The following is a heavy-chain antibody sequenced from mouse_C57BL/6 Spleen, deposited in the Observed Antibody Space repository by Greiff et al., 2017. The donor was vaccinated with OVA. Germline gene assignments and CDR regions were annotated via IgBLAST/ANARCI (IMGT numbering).Heavy chain of an antibody. J-gene: IGHJ3*01. CDR1: GYTFTDYY. Sequence: EVQLQQSGPELVKPGASVKISCKASGYTFTDYYMNWVKQSHGKSLEWIGDINPNNGGTSYNQKFKGKATLTVDKSSSTAYMELRSLTSEDSAVYYGARRSYYYGSSSAWFAYWGQGTLVTVSA. CDR3: ARRSYYYGSSSAWFAY. CDR2: INPNNGGT. D-gene: IGHD1-1*01. V-gene: IGHV1-26*01.